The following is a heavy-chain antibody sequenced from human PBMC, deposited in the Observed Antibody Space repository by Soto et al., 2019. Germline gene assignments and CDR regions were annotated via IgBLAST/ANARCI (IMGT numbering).Heavy chain of an antibody. Sequence: GGSLRLSCAASGFTFSSYAMSWVRQAPGKGLEWVSAISGSGGSTYYADSVKGRFTISRDNPKNTLYLQMNSLRAEDTAVYYCAKDRVRRGSYNYYYGMDVWGQGTTVTVSS. CDR1: GFTFSSYA. J-gene: IGHJ6*02. CDR2: ISGSGGST. D-gene: IGHD1-26*01. V-gene: IGHV3-23*01. CDR3: AKDRVRRGSYNYYYGMDV.